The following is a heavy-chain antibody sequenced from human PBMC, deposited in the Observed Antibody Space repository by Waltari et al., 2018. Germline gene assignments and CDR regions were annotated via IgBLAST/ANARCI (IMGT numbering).Heavy chain of an antibody. CDR2: MKPSRGNT. V-gene: IGHV1-8*01. CDR3: ASRVEWSNDALDI. CDR1: GYTFTSYD. Sequence: QVQLVQSGAEVKKPGASVKVSCKASGYTFTSYDINWVRQATGQGLEWMGWMKPSRGNTGYAQKFQVRVTMTRNTSISTAYMELSSLGSEDTAVYYCASRVEWSNDALDIWGQGTMVTVSS. J-gene: IGHJ3*02. D-gene: IGHD1-26*01.